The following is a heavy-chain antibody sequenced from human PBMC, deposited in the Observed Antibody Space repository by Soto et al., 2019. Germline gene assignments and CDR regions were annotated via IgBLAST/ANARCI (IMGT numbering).Heavy chain of an antibody. Sequence: SETLSLTCAVYGESCSGYYWSWISQPPGKGLEWIGEINHSGSTNYNPSLKSRVTISVDTSKNQFSLKLSPVTAADTAVYYCARGGYYGSGSYYNYYYFDYWAQGTLVTVSS. J-gene: IGHJ4*02. D-gene: IGHD3-10*01. CDR2: INHSGST. CDR1: GESCSGYY. V-gene: IGHV4-34*01. CDR3: ARGGYYGSGSYYNYYYFDY.